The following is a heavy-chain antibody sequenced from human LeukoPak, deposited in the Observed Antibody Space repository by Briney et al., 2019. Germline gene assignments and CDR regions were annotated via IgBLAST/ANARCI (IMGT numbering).Heavy chain of an antibody. V-gene: IGHV4-59*08. D-gene: IGHD3-3*01. J-gene: IGHJ5*02. CDR2: IYYSAST. CDR3: ARFSDFWSGYYFDP. Sequence: SETLSLTCTVSGGSISSYYWSWIRQPPGKGLEWIGYIYYSASTNYNPSLKSRVTISVDTSKNQFSLKLSSVTAADTAVYYCARFSDFWSGYYFDPWGQGTLVTVSS. CDR1: GGSISSYY.